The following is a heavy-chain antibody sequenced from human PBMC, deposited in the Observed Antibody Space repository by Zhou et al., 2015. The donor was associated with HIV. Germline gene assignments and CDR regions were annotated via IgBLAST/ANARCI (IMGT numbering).Heavy chain of an antibody. V-gene: IGHV3-33*03. Sequence: QVQLVESGGGVVQPGGSLRLSCAAAGFTFSSYGMHWVRQAPGKGLEWVAVIWYDGIRKYYADSVKGRFTISRDNSKNTVYLQMNSLRAEDTAVYYCAKVKRGRSYFDYWGQGTLVTVSS. CDR1: GFTFSSYG. CDR3: AKVKRGRSYFDY. J-gene: IGHJ4*02. CDR2: IWYDGIRK.